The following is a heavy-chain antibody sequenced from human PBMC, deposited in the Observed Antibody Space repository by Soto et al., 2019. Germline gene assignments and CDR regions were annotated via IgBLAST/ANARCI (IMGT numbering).Heavy chain of an antibody. D-gene: IGHD3-22*01. V-gene: IGHV1-69*01. CDR3: TSFDSNGYYPQNHY. CDR1: GGSLSSFS. Sequence: SVMVSCTVAGGSLSSFSVSWGRQAHGQRFEWMGGIIPILGTANFTQKFQDRVTFTADESTATAYMTLSSLTSEDTAFYYCTSFDSNGYYPQNHYWGPGTQVTVSS. CDR2: IIPILGTA. J-gene: IGHJ4*02.